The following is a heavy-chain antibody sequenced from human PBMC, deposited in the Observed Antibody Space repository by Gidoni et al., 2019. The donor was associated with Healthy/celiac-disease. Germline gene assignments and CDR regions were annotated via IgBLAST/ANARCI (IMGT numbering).Heavy chain of an antibody. CDR3: EKDMDYDSSGIDY. D-gene: IGHD3-22*01. CDR2: IRWNSGSI. Sequence: VQLVYSGGGLLQPCRSLRLSCSAYGFTFDDYAMHWVRQAPGKGRAWVSGIRWNSGSICYADSVKGRFTISRDNAKNFLYLQMNSRRAEDTVLYYGEKDMDYDSSGIDYWGQGTLVTVSS. J-gene: IGHJ4*02. V-gene: IGHV3-9*01. CDR1: GFTFDDYA.